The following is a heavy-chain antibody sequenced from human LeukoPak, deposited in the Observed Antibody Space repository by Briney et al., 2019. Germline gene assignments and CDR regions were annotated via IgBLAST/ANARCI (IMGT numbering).Heavy chain of an antibody. CDR2: ISQSRGI. CDR3: AKDRSGYGSSYDFDY. Sequence: GGSLRPSCAASGVSFTIYAMGWVRQAPGKGLQLVSSISQSRGIYYADSVKGRFTISSDNSKNTLFLQMNRLRAEDTAIYYCAKDRSGYGSSYDFDYWGQGTLVTVSS. J-gene: IGHJ4*02. V-gene: IGHV3-23*01. CDR1: GVSFTIYA. D-gene: IGHD6-13*01.